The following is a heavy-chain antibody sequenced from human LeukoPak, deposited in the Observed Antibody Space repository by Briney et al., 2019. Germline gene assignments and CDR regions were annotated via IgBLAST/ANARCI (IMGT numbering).Heavy chain of an antibody. Sequence: SETLSLTCTVSGGSISSYYWSWIRQPPGKGLEWIGYIYYSGSTNYNPSLKSRVTISVDTSKNQFSLKLSSVTAADTAVYYCARVLFFGIAAAGPSKGAFDIWGQGTMVTVSS. D-gene: IGHD6-13*01. V-gene: IGHV4-59*01. CDR3: ARVLFFGIAAAGPSKGAFDI. J-gene: IGHJ3*02. CDR1: GGSISSYY. CDR2: IYYSGST.